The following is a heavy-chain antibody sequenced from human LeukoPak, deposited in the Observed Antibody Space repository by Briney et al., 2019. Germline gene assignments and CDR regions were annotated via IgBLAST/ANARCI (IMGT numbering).Heavy chain of an antibody. Sequence: ASVKASCKASGYTFTSYGISWVRQAPGQGLEWMGWISAYNGNTNYAQKLQGRVTMTTDTSTSTAYMELRSLRSDGTAVYYCARVSKRSGYDYTYYYYYGMDVWGQGTTVTVSS. J-gene: IGHJ6*02. V-gene: IGHV1-18*01. D-gene: IGHD5-12*01. CDR3: ARVSKRSGYDYTYYYYYGMDV. CDR1: GYTFTSYG. CDR2: ISAYNGNT.